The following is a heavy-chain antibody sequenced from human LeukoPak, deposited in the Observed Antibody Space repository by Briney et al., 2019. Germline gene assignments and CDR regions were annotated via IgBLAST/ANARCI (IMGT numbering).Heavy chain of an antibody. CDR3: ARHIDITAAGRWGVGGY. CDR2: IYHSGST. D-gene: IGHD6-13*01. CDR1: GYSISSGYY. J-gene: IGHJ4*02. V-gene: IGHV4-38-2*02. Sequence: SETLSLTCTVSGYSISSGYYWGWIRQPPGKGLEWIGSIYHSGSTYYNPSLKSRVTISVDTSKNQFSLKLSSVTAADTAVYYCARHIDITAAGRWGVGGYWGQGTLVTVSS.